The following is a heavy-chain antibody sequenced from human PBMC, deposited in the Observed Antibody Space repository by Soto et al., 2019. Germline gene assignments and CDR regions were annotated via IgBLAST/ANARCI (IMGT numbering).Heavy chain of an antibody. J-gene: IGHJ6*02. Sequence: ASVKVSCKASGYSFTDYNIHWVRQAPGQGLEWLGRINPKSGGTSTAQKFQGWVTMTTDTSISTASMELTRLTSDDTAIYYCARGDSTGCSNGVCSFFYNHDMDVWGQGTTVTVSS. CDR1: GYSFTDYN. CDR2: INPKSGGT. CDR3: ARGDSTGCSNGVCSFFYNHDMDV. V-gene: IGHV1-2*04. D-gene: IGHD2-8*01.